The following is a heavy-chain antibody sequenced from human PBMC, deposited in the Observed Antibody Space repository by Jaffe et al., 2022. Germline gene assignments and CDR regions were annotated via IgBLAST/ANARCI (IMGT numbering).Heavy chain of an antibody. J-gene: IGHJ3*02. Sequence: EVQLVESGGDLVQPGGSLRLSCAASGFTLSNYEMNWVRQAPGKGLEWVSYISSSGSKIYSADSVKGRFTISRDDAKNSLFLQMNSLRAEDTAVYYCARDGYSSGLDAFDIWGQGTMVTVSS. CDR2: ISSSGSKI. V-gene: IGHV3-48*03. CDR1: GFTLSNYE. D-gene: IGHD5-18*01. CDR3: ARDGYSSGLDAFDI.